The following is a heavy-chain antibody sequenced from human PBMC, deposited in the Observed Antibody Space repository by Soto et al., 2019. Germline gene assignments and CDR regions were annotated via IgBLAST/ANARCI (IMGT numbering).Heavy chain of an antibody. CDR1: GFTFSSYA. J-gene: IGHJ4*02. CDR3: ANSARGEMATISDY. CDR2: ISGSGGST. V-gene: IGHV3-23*01. Sequence: GGPLRLSCAASGFTFSSYAMSWVRQAPGKGLEWVSAISGSGGSTYYADSVKGRFTISRDNPKNTLYLQMNSLRAEDMAVYYCANSARGEMATISDYWGQGTLVTVSS. D-gene: IGHD5-12*01.